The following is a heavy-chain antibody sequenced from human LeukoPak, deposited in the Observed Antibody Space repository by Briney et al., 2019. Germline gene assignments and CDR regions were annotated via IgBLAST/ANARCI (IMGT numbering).Heavy chain of an antibody. Sequence: SETLSLTCTVSGGSVSSGSYYWSWIRQPPGKGLEWIGYIYYSGSTNYNPSLKSRVTISVDTSKNQFSLKLSSVTAADTAVYYWAGSKAEIWFGEVTGGPADYLGQGTLVTVSS. CDR1: GGSVSSGSYY. D-gene: IGHD3-10*01. CDR2: IYYSGST. CDR3: AGSKAEIWFGEVTGGPADY. V-gene: IGHV4-61*01. J-gene: IGHJ4*02.